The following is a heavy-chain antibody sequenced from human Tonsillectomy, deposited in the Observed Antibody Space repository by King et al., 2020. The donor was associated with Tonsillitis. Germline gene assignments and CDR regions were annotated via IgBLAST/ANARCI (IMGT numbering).Heavy chain of an antibody. V-gene: IGHV3-9*01. D-gene: IGHD3-10*01. CDR3: AKDSHYGSGCYVDH. CDR2: ISWNSGSR. CDR1: GFTFDDYA. J-gene: IGHJ4*02. Sequence: EVQLVESGGGLVQPGRSLRLSCAASGFTFDDYAMHWVRQAPGKGLEWVSSISWNSGSRGYADSLKGRFTISRDNAKNSLYLLMNSLRPEDTALYYCAKDSHYGSGCYVDHWGQGTLVTVSS.